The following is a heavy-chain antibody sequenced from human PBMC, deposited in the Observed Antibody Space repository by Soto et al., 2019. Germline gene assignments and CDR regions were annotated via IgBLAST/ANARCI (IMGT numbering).Heavy chain of an antibody. CDR1: GFTFSSYA. V-gene: IGHV3-30-3*01. CDR3: ERGMYSSSWYGDI. CDR2: ISYDGSNK. J-gene: IGHJ3*02. D-gene: IGHD6-13*01. Sequence: QVQLVESGGGVVQPGRSLRLSCAASGFTFSSYAMHWVRQAPGKGLEWVAVISYDGSNKYYADSVKGRFTITRDNSKNTLYPQMNSRRAEDTAVYYCERGMYSSSWYGDIWGQGTMVTVSS.